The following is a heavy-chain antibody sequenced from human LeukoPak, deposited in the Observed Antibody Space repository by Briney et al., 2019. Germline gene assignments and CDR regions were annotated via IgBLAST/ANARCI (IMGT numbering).Heavy chain of an antibody. J-gene: IGHJ5*02. D-gene: IGHD2-2*02. CDR2: IYYSGST. Sequence: SETLSLTCTVSGGSISSYYWSWIRQPPGRGLEWIGYIYYSGSTNYNPSLKSRLTISVDTSKNQFSLKVSSVTAADTAVYYCARLVAIRTNYFDPWGQGTLVTVSS. V-gene: IGHV4-59*08. CDR1: GGSISSYY. CDR3: ARLVAIRTNYFDP.